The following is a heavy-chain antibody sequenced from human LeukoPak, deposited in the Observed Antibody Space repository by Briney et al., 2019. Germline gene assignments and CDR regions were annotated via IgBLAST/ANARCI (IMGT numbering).Heavy chain of an antibody. Sequence: SGTLSLTCTVSGGSISSYYWSWIRQPPGKGLEWIGYIYYSGSTNYNPSLKSRVTISVDTSKNQFSLKLSSVTAADTAVYYCARGIPGSPYCGGDCYSGVDYWGQGTLVTVSS. CDR3: ARGIPGSPYCGGDCYSGVDY. D-gene: IGHD2-21*02. CDR2: IYYSGST. J-gene: IGHJ4*02. CDR1: GGSISSYY. V-gene: IGHV4-59*01.